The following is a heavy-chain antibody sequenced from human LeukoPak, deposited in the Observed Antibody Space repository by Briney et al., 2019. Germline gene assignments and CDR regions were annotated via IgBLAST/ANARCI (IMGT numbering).Heavy chain of an antibody. D-gene: IGHD4-17*01. J-gene: IGHJ5*02. CDR2: ISAYNGNT. V-gene: IGHV1-18*01. Sequence: ASVKVSCKASGYTFTSYGISWVRRAPGQGLEWMGWISAYNGNTNYAQKLQGRVTMTTDTSTSTAYMELRSLRSDDTAVYYCARALTDDYGDHNWFDPWGQGTLVTVSS. CDR1: GYTFTSYG. CDR3: ARALTDDYGDHNWFDP.